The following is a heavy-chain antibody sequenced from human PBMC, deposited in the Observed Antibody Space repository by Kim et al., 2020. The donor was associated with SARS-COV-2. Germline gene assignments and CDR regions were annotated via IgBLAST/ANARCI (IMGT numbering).Heavy chain of an antibody. Sequence: SETLSLTCAVYGGSFSGYYWSWIRQPPGKGLEWIGEINHSGSTNYNPSLKSRVNISLKTSKNHFSLKLRSVTAADTAVYYCARRPGAFDYWGQGTLVTVSS. J-gene: IGHJ4*02. CDR3: ARRPGAFDY. CDR2: INHSGST. CDR1: GGSFSGYY. D-gene: IGHD7-27*01. V-gene: IGHV4-34*01.